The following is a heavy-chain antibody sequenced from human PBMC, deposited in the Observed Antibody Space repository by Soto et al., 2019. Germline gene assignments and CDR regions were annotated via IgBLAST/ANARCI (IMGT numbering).Heavy chain of an antibody. CDR3: ARGALSLGHNTVYYYGMDV. CDR1: GGTFSNSA. V-gene: IGHV1-69*06. CDR2: IIPIFGTT. D-gene: IGHD3-16*01. Sequence: QVQLVQSGAEVKKPGSSVKVSCKACGGTFSNSAISWVRQAPGQGLEWMAGIIPIFGTTSFAQNFQGRVTITADKSTSTAYMDLNSLTSDDTAMYYCARGALSLGHNTVYYYGMDVWGQGTTVTVSS. J-gene: IGHJ6*02.